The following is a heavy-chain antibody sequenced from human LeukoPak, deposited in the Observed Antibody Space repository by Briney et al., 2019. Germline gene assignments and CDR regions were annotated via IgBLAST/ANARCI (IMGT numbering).Heavy chain of an antibody. CDR1: GFTFSDYG. J-gene: IGHJ4*02. CDR2: ISSSGSTI. D-gene: IGHD4-17*01. Sequence: QTGGSLRLSCAASGFTFSDYGIHWVRQAPGKGLEWVSYISSSGSTIYYADSVKGRFTISRDNAKNSLYLQMNSLRAEDTAVYYCARDGNESTTVTTFYFDYWGQGTLVTVSS. CDR3: ARDGNESTTVTTFYFDY. V-gene: IGHV3-48*04.